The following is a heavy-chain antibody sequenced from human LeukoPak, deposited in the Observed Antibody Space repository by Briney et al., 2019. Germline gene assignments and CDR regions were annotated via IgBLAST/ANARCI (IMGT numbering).Heavy chain of an antibody. CDR3: ARDAGGSSYYYYYGMDV. D-gene: IGHD3-10*01. J-gene: IGHJ6*02. CDR2: ICSGGST. Sequence: GGSLRLSCAASGFTVSSNYMSWVRQAPGKGLEWVSVICSGGSTYYADSVKGRFTISRDNSKNTLYLQMNSLRAEDTAVYYCARDAGGSSYYYYYGMDVWGQGTTVTVSS. V-gene: IGHV3-66*01. CDR1: GFTVSSNY.